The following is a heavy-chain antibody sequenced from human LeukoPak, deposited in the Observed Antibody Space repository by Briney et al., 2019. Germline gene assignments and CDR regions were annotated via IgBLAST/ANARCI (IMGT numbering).Heavy chain of an antibody. J-gene: IGHJ6*03. Sequence: ASVKVSCKASGYTFSSYGITCVPQAPGQGLEWMGWISAYNGNTNYAQKLQGRVTMTTDTSTSTAYMELRSLRSDDTAVYYCAREEYYYYYMDVWGKGTTVTISS. V-gene: IGHV1-18*01. CDR1: GYTFSSYG. CDR3: AREEYYYYYMDV. CDR2: ISAYNGNT.